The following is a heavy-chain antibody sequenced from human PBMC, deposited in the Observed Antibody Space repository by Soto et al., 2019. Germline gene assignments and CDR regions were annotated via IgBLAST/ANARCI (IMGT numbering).Heavy chain of an antibody. CDR3: ARGLLEYSYGYGIINFHN. CDR2: ISYDGSNK. D-gene: IGHD5-18*01. CDR1: GFTFSSYA. J-gene: IGHJ1*01. Sequence: QVQLVESGGGVVQPGRSLRLSCAASGFTFSSYAMHWVRQAPGKGLEWVAVISYDGSNKYYADSVKGRFTISRDNSKKTLYRKIKGRRVEDRVVYYWARGLLEYSYGYGIINFHNWARGTLVPVPS. V-gene: IGHV3-30-3*01.